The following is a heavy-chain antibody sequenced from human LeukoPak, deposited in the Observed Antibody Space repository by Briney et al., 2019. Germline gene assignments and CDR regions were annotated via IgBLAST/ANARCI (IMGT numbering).Heavy chain of an antibody. CDR2: ISYDGSDK. CDR3: AKAPSGGYDINFDY. J-gene: IGHJ4*02. CDR1: GFTFSRHG. D-gene: IGHD5-12*01. V-gene: IGHV3-30*18. Sequence: GGSLRLSCAPSGFTFSRHGMHWVRQAPGKGLEWVAVISYDGSDKYYADSVKGRFTISRDNSKNTLYLQMNSLRAEDTAVYYCAKAPSGGYDINFDYWGQGTLVTVSS.